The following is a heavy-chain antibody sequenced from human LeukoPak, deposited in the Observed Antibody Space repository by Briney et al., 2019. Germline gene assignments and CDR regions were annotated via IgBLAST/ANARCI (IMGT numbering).Heavy chain of an antibody. J-gene: IGHJ4*02. V-gene: IGHV4-39*01. D-gene: IGHD2-2*01. CDR1: GASNSISNEY. CDR3: ARQFATASADTRGYFDF. CDR2: GFYGGSA. Sequence: PSETLSLACSVSGASNSISNEYWGWIRQAPGKGLEWIGSGFYGGSAHYNPSLKSRATISVDTSKNQFSLKLSSVTAADAAMYYCARQFATASADTRGYFDFWGQGTVVTVSS.